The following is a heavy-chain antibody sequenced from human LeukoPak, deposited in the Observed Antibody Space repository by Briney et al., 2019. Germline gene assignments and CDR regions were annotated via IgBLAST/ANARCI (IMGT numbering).Heavy chain of an antibody. CDR2: ISYDGSNK. V-gene: IGHV3-30-3*01. D-gene: IGHD3-16*02. CDR3: VIPVNY. CDR1: GFTFSSYA. Sequence: GGSLRLSCAASGFTFSSYAMDWVRQAPGKGLEWVAVISYDGSNKYYADSVKGRFTISRDNSKNTLYLQMNSLRAEDTAVYYCVIPVNYWGQGTLVTVSS. J-gene: IGHJ4*02.